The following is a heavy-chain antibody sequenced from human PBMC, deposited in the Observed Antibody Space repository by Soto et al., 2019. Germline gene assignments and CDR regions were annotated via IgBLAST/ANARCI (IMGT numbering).Heavy chain of an antibody. CDR2: ISGSGGST. CDR1: GFTFSSYA. D-gene: IGHD5-12*01. J-gene: IGHJ4*02. CDR3: AKVLLGWLRSTDFDF. Sequence: PGGSLRLSCAASGFTFSSYAMSWVRQAPGKGLEWVSAISGSGGSTYYADSVKGRFTISRDNSKNTLYLQMNSLRAEDTAVYYCAKVLLGWLRSTDFDFWCPGTLVTVSS. V-gene: IGHV3-23*01.